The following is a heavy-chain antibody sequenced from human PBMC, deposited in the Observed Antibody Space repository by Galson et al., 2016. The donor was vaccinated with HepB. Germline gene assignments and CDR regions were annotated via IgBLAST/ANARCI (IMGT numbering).Heavy chain of an antibody. V-gene: IGHV5-51*01. CDR2: IYPDDSDI. CDR3: ARELVGNFWTTDYRGPPDLDAFDI. J-gene: IGHJ3*02. D-gene: IGHD3/OR15-3a*01. Sequence: QSGAEVKKPGESLKISCKGSGYTFTNYWIGWVRQMPGKGLEWMGIIYPDDSDIRYSPTFQGQVTISADKSISTAYLQWSSLKASDTAMYYCARELVGNFWTTDYRGPPDLDAFDIWGQGTRVIVS. CDR1: GYTFTNYW.